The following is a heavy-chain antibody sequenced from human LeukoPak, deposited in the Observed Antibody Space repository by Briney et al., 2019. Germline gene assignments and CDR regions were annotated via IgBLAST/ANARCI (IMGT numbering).Heavy chain of an antibody. CDR1: GFTFSTYG. CDR3: ARSMAAADY. CDR2: IWYDGSSK. V-gene: IGHV3-33*01. J-gene: IGHJ4*02. Sequence: GGSLRLSCGASGFTFSTYGMQWVRQAPGKGLEWVAVIWYDGSSKYYADSVKGRFTVSRDNSKNTLYLQMNSLRAEDTAVYYCARSMAAADYWGQGTLVTVSS. D-gene: IGHD6-13*01.